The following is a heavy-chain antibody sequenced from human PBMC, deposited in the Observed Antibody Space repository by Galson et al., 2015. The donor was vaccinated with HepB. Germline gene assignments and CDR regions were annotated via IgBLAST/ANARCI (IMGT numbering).Heavy chain of an antibody. CDR2: IKSSVDGTST. CDR1: GFSFNLAW. CDR3: TTDIKYNKAFDP. D-gene: IGHD1-14*01. J-gene: IGHJ5*02. V-gene: IGHV3-15*07. Sequence: SLRLSCAVSGFSFNLAWMSWVRQAPGKGLEWVARIKSSVDGTSTDYAVPVRGRFTISRDDSRNTLYLQMNSLKSEDSAVYFCTTDIKYNKAFDPWGQGTLVSVSS.